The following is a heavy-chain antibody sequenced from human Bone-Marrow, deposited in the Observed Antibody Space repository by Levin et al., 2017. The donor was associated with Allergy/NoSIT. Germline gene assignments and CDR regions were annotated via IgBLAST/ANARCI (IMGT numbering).Heavy chain of an antibody. J-gene: IGHJ4*02. D-gene: IGHD3-16*01. Sequence: ASVKVSCKASGYTFTDYYMHWVIQAPGQGLEWMGVINRSNGRATYSQKFLGRVIMTMDTSTHTVYMDLSSLIYEYTDVYYCARGLGTTFRGIRQGFDYWGQGTLLTVSS. V-gene: IGHV1-46*01. CDR1: GYTFTDYY. CDR2: INRSNGRA. CDR3: ARGLGTTFRGIRQGFDY.